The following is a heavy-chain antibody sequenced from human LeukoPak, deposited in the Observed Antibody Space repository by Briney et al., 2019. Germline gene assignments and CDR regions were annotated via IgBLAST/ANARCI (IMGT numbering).Heavy chain of an antibody. CDR3: ASRGSWSGSKPYYYYYMDV. CDR1: GGTFSSYA. V-gene: IGHV1-69*13. J-gene: IGHJ6*03. Sequence: SVKVSCKASGGTFSSYAISWVRQAPGQGLEWMGGIIPIFGTANYAQKFQGRVTITADESTSTAYMELSSLRSEDTAVYYCASRGSWSGSKPYYYYYMDVWGKGTTVTVSS. D-gene: IGHD3-3*01. CDR2: IIPIFGTA.